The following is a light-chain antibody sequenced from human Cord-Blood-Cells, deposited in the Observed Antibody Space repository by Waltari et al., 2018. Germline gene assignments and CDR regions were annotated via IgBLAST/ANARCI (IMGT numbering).Light chain of an antibody. J-gene: IGKJ5*01. CDR2: DAS. CDR3: QQRSNWPIT. Sequence: IVLTQSPATLSLSPGERATLSCRASQSVSSYLAWYQQKPGQAPRLLIYDASNRATGIPARVSGSGCGTDFTLTISSLEPEDVAVYYCQQRSNWPITCGQGTRLEIK. CDR1: QSVSSY. V-gene: IGKV3-11*01.